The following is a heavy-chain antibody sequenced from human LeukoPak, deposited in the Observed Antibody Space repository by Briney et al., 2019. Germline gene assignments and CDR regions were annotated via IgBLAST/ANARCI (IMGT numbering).Heavy chain of an antibody. CDR1: GDSISSYY. CDR2: IYHTGNT. D-gene: IGHD6-19*01. V-gene: IGHV4-59*08. CDR3: ARQPNEPAIAVPKRGPGNWYFDL. J-gene: IGHJ2*01. Sequence: SETLSLTCTVSGDSISSYYWNWIRQFPGKGLEWIGYIYHTGNTNYNPSLKSRVSISVDTSKNQFSLKLNSVTAADTAVYYRARQPNEPAIAVPKRGPGNWYFDLWGRGTLITVSS.